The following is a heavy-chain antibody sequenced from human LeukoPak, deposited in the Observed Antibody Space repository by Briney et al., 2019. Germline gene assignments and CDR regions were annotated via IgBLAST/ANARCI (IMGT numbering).Heavy chain of an antibody. V-gene: IGHV1-2*06. Sequence: GASVKVSCKASGYTFTDDYIHWVRQAPGQGLEWMGRINPNTGDTNYAQKFQGRVTMTSDTSISTAYMELSRLRSDDTAVYYCARGRFLEWSWPLYYYYYMDVWGKGTTVTVSS. J-gene: IGHJ6*03. CDR2: INPNTGDT. CDR3: ARGRFLEWSWPLYYYYYMDV. D-gene: IGHD3-3*01. CDR1: GYTFTDDY.